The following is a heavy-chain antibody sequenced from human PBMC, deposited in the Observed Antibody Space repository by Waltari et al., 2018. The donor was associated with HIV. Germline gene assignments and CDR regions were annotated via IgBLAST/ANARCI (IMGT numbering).Heavy chain of an antibody. D-gene: IGHD6-6*01. CDR1: GYSFTTSW. CDR3: ARPYRDYTSSSFAY. V-gene: IGHV5-51*01. J-gene: IGHJ4*02. CDR2: IYPGDSDT. Sequence: EVQLLQSGAEVKKPGESLQISCKVSGYSFTTSWIGWVRQMPGKGLEWMAFIYPGDSDTRYSPPFQGQIIISVDKSISTAYLRWSSLKPSDTAMYYCARPYRDYTSSSFAYWGQGTLVTVSS.